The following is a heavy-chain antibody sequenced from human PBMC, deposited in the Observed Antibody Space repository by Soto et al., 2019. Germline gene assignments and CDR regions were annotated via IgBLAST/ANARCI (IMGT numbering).Heavy chain of an antibody. CDR1: GGTFSSYA. Sequence: QVQLVQSGAEVKKPGSSVKVSCKASGGTFSSYAISWVRQAPGQGLEWMGGSIPILVTANYTQNVQGRVTITAHESTSTAYMELTSLSSEDTAIYYCAYNSGGYYYYGVDVWGQGTTVTVSS. J-gene: IGHJ6*02. CDR3: AYNSGGYYYYGVDV. CDR2: SIPILVTA. V-gene: IGHV1-69*11. D-gene: IGHD6-19*01.